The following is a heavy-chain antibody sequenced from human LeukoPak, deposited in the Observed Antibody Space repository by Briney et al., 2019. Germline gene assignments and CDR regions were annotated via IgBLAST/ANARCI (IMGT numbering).Heavy chain of an antibody. J-gene: IGHJ3*02. D-gene: IGHD1-26*01. V-gene: IGHV1-69*04. CDR3: ARDWTLPVVGATKGYDAFDI. CDR1: GGTFSSYA. CDR2: IIPMLGIA. Sequence: ASVSVSCKSSGGTFSSYAISGVRQAPGQGLEWRGRIIPMLGIADYAQKFQGRVTITADKSTSTAYMELSSLRSEYTAVYYCARDWTLPVVGATKGYDAFDIWGQGTMVTVSS.